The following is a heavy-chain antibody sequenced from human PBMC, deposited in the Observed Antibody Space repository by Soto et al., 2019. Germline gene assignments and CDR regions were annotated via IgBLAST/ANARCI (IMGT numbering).Heavy chain of an antibody. CDR3: TRGEGYHLY. V-gene: IGHV4-59*01. CDR2: VFHTGST. J-gene: IGHJ4*02. Sequence: QVQLRESGPGPVRPSETLSLTCSVSVASITTYYWIWIRQPPGKGLEWLGYVFHTGSTNYNPSLSSRVTMSVDTSKNQFSLSLTSVTAEDTAVYYCTRGEGYHLYWGQGTLVNVSS. CDR1: VASITTYY. D-gene: IGHD5-12*01.